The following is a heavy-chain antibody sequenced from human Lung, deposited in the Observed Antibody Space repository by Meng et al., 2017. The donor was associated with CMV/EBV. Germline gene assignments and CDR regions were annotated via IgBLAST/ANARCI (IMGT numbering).Heavy chain of an antibody. Sequence: SVFTFSYYAMPWVRQAPGKGLEYVSAIGANGNNTYYAKSVKGRFTISRDNSKNTLYLQMGSLRTEDMAVYYCARESGGSGESLLDNWGRGTLVTVSS. CDR2: IGANGNNT. CDR1: VFTFSYYA. D-gene: IGHD2-15*01. V-gene: IGHV3-64*01. CDR3: ARESGGSGESLLDN. J-gene: IGHJ4*02.